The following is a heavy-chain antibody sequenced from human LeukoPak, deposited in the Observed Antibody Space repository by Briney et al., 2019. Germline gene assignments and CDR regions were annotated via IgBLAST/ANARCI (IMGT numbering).Heavy chain of an antibody. V-gene: IGHV3-23*01. CDR3: ASRQGLGWHYVN. CDR1: GFTFSDYA. J-gene: IGHJ4*02. CDR2: ISDSGSTT. Sequence: PGGSLRLSCAASGFTFSDYAMSWVRQVPGKGLYWVSGISDSGSTTYYADSVKGRFTISRDNSKNTLYLQMNSLRAEDTAVYYCASRQGLGWHYVNWGQGTLVTVSS. D-gene: IGHD3-10*02.